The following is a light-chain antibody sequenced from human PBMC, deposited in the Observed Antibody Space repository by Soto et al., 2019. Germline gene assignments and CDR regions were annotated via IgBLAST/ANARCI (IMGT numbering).Light chain of an antibody. CDR3: QQYSNWPPVT. J-gene: IGKJ4*01. CDR2: GAS. V-gene: IGKV3-15*01. CDR1: QSVSTK. Sequence: ETVMTQSPATLSVSPGERATLSCRASQSVSTKVAWYQQKPGQAPSLLIYGASTRATGIPARFSGSGSGTEFTLTISSLQSEDLAVYYCQQYSNWPPVTFGGGTKVDIK.